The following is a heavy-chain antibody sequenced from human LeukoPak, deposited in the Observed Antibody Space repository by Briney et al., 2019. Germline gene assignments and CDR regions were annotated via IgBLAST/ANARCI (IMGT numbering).Heavy chain of an antibody. V-gene: IGHV4-59*01. Sequence: SENLSLTCTVSGGPISSYYWTWIRKPPGKGLEWIGYIYYSGSTSYNPSLKSRVTISVDTSKNQFSLKVSSMTAADTAVYYCARETGGGANDYWGQGTLVTVSS. D-gene: IGHD7-27*01. J-gene: IGHJ4*02. CDR2: IYYSGST. CDR1: GGPISSYY. CDR3: ARETGGGANDY.